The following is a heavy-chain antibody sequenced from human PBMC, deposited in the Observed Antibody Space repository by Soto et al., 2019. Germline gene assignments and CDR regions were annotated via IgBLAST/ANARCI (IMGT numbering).Heavy chain of an antibody. V-gene: IGHV3-7*03. J-gene: IGHJ5*02. CDR2: IKQDGSEK. Sequence: GGSLRLSCAASGFTFSSYWMSWVRQAPGKGLEWVANIKQDGSEKYYVDSVKGRFTISRDNAKNSLYLQMNSLRAEDTAMYYCARLGAARHNWFDPWGQGTLVTVSS. CDR3: ARLGAARHNWFDP. D-gene: IGHD6-6*01. CDR1: GFTFSSYW.